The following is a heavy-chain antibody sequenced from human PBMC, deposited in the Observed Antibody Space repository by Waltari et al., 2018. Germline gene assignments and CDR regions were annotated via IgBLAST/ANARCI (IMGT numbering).Heavy chain of an antibody. V-gene: IGHV5-51*01. CDR2: IYPGDSET. D-gene: IGHD1-26*01. CDR3: VRQVGTNWLDP. J-gene: IGHJ5*02. CDR1: GYTFTNYW. Sequence: DVQLVQSGAEVKKPGESLKISCQVSGYTFTNYWIGWGRQLPGKGLEWMGIIYPGDSETTYSPSFEGRVTISVDKSTSTAYLQWSSLKASDTAMYYCVRQVGTNWLDPWGQGTQVTVSS.